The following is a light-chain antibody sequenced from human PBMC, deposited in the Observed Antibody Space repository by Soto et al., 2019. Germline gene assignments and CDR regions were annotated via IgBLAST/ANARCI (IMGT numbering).Light chain of an antibody. CDR2: VPF. Sequence: EIVLTQSPGTLSLSPGERATLSCRARQSVGGSYVCLYQQKPGQGPRLLTFVPFSRATGIPDGFSGSGSGTDFTLTISRMEPEDFAVYYCQLCGSSRPFGQGTKVDIK. CDR1: QSVGGSY. V-gene: IGKV3-20*01. CDR3: QLCGSSRP. J-gene: IGKJ1*01.